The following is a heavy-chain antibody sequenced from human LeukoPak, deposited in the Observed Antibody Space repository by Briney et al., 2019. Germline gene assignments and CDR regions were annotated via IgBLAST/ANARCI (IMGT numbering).Heavy chain of an antibody. J-gene: IGHJ5*02. Sequence: ASVTVSCKASGYTFAAYYIHWVRQAPGQGLEWMGWMNPKNGGSSYAQNFEGRVTMTRETSITTAYMELSSLRFDDTAIYYCAREGGQIAAARLHHWGQGTLVTVSS. D-gene: IGHD6-13*01. CDR3: AREGGQIAAARLHH. CDR1: GYTFAAYY. V-gene: IGHV1-2*02. CDR2: MNPKNGGS.